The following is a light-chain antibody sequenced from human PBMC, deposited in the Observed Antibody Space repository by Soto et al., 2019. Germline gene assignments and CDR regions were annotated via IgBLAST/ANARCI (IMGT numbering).Light chain of an antibody. Sequence: QLVLTQSPSASASLGASVKLTCTLSSGHSSYAIAWHQQQPEKGPRYLMKLNSDGSHSKGDGIPDRFSRSSSGAERYLTISSLQSEDEADYYCQTWVTGIQVFGGGTKLTVL. CDR2: LNSDGSH. V-gene: IGLV4-69*01. CDR3: QTWVTGIQV. J-gene: IGLJ3*02. CDR1: SGHSSYA.